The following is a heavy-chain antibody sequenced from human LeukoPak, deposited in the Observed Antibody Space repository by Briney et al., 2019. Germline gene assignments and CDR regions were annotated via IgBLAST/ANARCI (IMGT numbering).Heavy chain of an antibody. V-gene: IGHV1-69*01. CDR3: ARDSITIFGVVTPRRFYFDY. Sequence: SVKVSCXASGGTFSSYAISWVRLAPGQGLEWMGGIIPIFGTANYAQKFQGRVTITADESTSTAYMELGSLRSEDTAVYYCARDSITIFGVVTPRRFYFDYWGQGTLVTVSS. CDR2: IIPIFGTA. CDR1: GGTFSSYA. J-gene: IGHJ4*02. D-gene: IGHD3-3*01.